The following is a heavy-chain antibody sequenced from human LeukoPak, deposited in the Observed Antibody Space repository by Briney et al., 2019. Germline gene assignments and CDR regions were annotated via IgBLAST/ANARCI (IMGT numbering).Heavy chain of an antibody. D-gene: IGHD2-2*01. CDR3: ARGSERCSSTSCPNKPFDY. Sequence: GASVRLSCKASGYTFSDYYMNWVRQAPGQGLEWMGWINSNSGGTKYEQKFQGRVTMTRDTSISTVYMELSRLRFDDTAVYYCARGSERCSSTSCPNKPFDYWGQGTLVTVSS. CDR1: GYTFSDYY. V-gene: IGHV1-2*02. CDR2: INSNSGGT. J-gene: IGHJ4*02.